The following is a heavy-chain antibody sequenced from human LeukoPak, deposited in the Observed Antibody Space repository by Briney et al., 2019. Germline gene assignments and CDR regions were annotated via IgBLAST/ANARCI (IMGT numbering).Heavy chain of an antibody. J-gene: IGHJ4*02. CDR3: AKSGVDTAMVAYFDY. D-gene: IGHD5-18*01. V-gene: IGHV3-30-3*01. Sequence: TGGSLRLSCAASGFTFSSYAMHWVRQAPGKGLEGVAVISYDGSNKYYVDSGKGRFTISRDNSKNTLYVEMNSLRAEAPAVYYCAKSGVDTAMVAYFDYWGQGTLVTVSS. CDR1: GFTFSSYA. CDR2: ISYDGSNK.